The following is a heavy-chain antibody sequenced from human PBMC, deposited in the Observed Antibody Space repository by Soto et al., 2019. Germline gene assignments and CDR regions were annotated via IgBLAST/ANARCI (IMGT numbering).Heavy chain of an antibody. Sequence: QMQLVQSGAEVKKPGASVKVSCQASGYTFTSNQMHWVRQAPGQGLEWMGMINPSGGRITYAQRFQGRVLMTRDTSTNTVYMELSSLRSEDTAMYYCARDGPPTTTGVDPVYTMDVWGQGTTVTVS. D-gene: IGHD3-3*01. V-gene: IGHV1-46*01. CDR1: GYTFTSNQ. J-gene: IGHJ6*02. CDR3: ARDGPPTTTGVDPVYTMDV. CDR2: INPSGGRI.